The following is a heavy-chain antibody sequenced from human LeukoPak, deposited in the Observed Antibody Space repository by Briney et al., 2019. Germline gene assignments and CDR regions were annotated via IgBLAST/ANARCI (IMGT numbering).Heavy chain of an antibody. D-gene: IGHD3-16*01. CDR3: ARDFAYNTFDY. V-gene: IGHV3-30*03. CDR1: GFTFSSYG. Sequence: RAGGSLRLSCAASGFTFSSYGMHWVRQAPGKGLEWVAVISYDGSNKYYADSVKGRFTISRDNTKNSLYLQLSSLRAEDTAVYYCARDFAYNTFDYWGQGTLVTVSS. J-gene: IGHJ4*02. CDR2: ISYDGSNK.